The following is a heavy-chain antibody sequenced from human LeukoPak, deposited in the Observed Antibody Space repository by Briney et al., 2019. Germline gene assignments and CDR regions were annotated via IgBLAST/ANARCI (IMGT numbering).Heavy chain of an antibody. Sequence: GGSLTLSCEASRFTFSSAWMSWVRQAPGKGLEWVGRIKSKADGGETDYAAPVRGRFSVSRNDSKNTFYLQMNNLKTEDEAVYYGTTAPYDDKDYWGPGTLVTVSS. CDR2: IKSKADGGET. CDR1: RFTFSSAW. J-gene: IGHJ4*02. V-gene: IGHV3-15*01. CDR3: TTAPYDDKDY. D-gene: IGHD3-22*01.